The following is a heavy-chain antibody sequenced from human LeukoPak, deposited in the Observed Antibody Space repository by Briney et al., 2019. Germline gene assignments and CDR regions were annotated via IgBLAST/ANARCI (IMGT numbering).Heavy chain of an antibody. Sequence: LETLSLTCTVSGGSISTYYWSWNRQPPGKGLEWIGNIYYSGSTNYNPSLKSRVTISVDTSKNQFSLKLSSVTAADTAIYYCARPYSSGWRGAFDIWGQETMVTVSS. J-gene: IGHJ3*02. CDR3: ARPYSSGWRGAFDI. D-gene: IGHD6-19*01. CDR1: GGSISTYY. V-gene: IGHV4-59*08. CDR2: IYYSGST.